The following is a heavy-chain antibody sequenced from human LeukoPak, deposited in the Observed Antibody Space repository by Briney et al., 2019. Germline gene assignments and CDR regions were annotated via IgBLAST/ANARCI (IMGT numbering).Heavy chain of an antibody. D-gene: IGHD1-1*01. V-gene: IGHV4-30-4*01. CDR1: GGSINSADSY. J-gene: IGHJ4*02. CDR3: VRVKTGTSAYDY. CDR2: ISYSGNP. Sequence: SQTLSLTCTVSGGSINSADSYWSWLRQPPGKGLEWIGYISYSGNPSYNPSLKSRLSISLDTFMNQFSLRLTSVTVADTGVYYCVRVKTGTSAYDYWGQGTLITVSS.